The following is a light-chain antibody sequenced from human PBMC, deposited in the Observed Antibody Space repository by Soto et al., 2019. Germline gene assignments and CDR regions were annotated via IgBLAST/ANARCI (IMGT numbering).Light chain of an antibody. CDR1: SSDVGAYDY. V-gene: IGLV2-14*03. CDR3: SSYTSSSTRV. Sequence: PASVSGSPGQSITISCTGTSSDVGAYDYVSWYQQHPDKAPKLMIYEVSNRPSGVSNRFSGSKSVNTATLTISGLQAEDEADYYCSSYTSSSTRVFGTGTKVTVL. J-gene: IGLJ1*01. CDR2: EVS.